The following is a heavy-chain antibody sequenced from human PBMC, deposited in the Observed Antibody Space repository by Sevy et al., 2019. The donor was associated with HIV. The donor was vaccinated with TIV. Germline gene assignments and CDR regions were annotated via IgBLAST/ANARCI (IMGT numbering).Heavy chain of an antibody. V-gene: IGHV3-48*02. D-gene: IGHD3-22*01. CDR3: ARVPPYYDSNVSDF. J-gene: IGHJ4*02. Sequence: GGFLRLSCAASGFTFSSHSMNWVRQTPGKGLEWISYISGTGNTIYYADSVKGRFTISRDNAKNSLYLQLKSLRDEDTATSYCARVPPYYDSNVSDFWGQGSLVTVSS. CDR1: GFTFSSHS. CDR2: ISGTGNTI.